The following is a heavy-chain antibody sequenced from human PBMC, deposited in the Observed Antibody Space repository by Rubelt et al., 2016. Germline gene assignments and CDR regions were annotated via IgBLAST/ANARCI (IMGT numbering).Heavy chain of an antibody. J-gene: IGHJ1*01. CDR3: ARAIGYFQH. CDR2: INHSGST. D-gene: IGHD2-15*01. V-gene: IGHV4-4*02. Sequence: VQLVESGGDLVQPGGSLRLSCAVSGFTFNNYIMYWVRQAPGKGLEWIGEINHSGSTNYNPSLKSRVTISVDTSKTQFSLRLRSVTAADTAVYYCARAIGYFQHWGQGTLVTVSS. CDR1: GFTFNNYI.